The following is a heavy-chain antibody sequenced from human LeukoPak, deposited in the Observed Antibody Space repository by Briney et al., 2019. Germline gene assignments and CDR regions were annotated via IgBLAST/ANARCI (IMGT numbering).Heavy chain of an antibody. D-gene: IGHD6-19*01. J-gene: IGHJ3*02. CDR2: IYHSGST. CDR3: ARGGIAVADPGAFDI. V-gene: IGHV4-4*02. Sequence: SGTLSLTCAVSGGSISSSNWWSWVRQPPGKGLEWIGEIYHSGSTNYNPSLKSRVTISVDKSKNQFSLKLSSVTAADTAVYYCARGGIAVADPGAFDIWGQGTMVTVSS. CDR1: GGSISSSNW.